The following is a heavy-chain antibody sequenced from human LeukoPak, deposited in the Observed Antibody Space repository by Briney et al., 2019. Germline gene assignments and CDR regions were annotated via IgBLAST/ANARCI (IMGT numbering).Heavy chain of an antibody. CDR1: GYTFTSYA. CDR2: INAGNGNT. D-gene: IGHD3-22*01. V-gene: IGHV1-3*01. J-gene: IGHJ2*01. Sequence: ASVKVSCKASGYTFTSYAMHWVRQAPGQRLEWMGWINAGNGNTKYSQKFQGRVTITRDTSASTAYMELSSLRSEDTAVYYCARSRRITMIVVVRKDWYFDLWGRGTLVTVSS. CDR3: ARSRRITMIVVVRKDWYFDL.